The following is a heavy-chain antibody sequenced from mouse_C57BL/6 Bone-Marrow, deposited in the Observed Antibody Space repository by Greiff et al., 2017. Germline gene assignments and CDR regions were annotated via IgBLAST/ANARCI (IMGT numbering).Heavy chain of an antibody. Sequence: EVQLQQPGPELVKPGASVKMSCKASGYSFTGYCMHWVKQRHGKGLEWIGVINPNYSYTSYNQKFKGKATLTVDKSSSTAYMQLNSLTYEDSAVYYCARKYGYGNYAMDYWGQGTSVTVSS. CDR3: ARKYGYGNYAMDY. J-gene: IGHJ4*01. V-gene: IGHV1-39*01. CDR1: GYSFTGYC. CDR2: INPNYSYT. D-gene: IGHD2-2*01.